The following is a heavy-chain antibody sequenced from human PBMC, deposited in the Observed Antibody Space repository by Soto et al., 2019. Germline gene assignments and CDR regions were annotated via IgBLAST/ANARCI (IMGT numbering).Heavy chain of an antibody. CDR3: ARLREACSRGSCFAVGGDDY. CDR2: IIPILGIA. Sequence: QVQLVQSGAGEKKPGSLVKVSCKASGGTFSSYTISWVRQAPGQGLEWMGRIIPILGIANYAQKFQGRVTITADKSTSTAYMELSSLRSEDAAVYYCARLREACSRGSCFAVGGDDYWGQGTLVTVSS. V-gene: IGHV1-69*02. D-gene: IGHD2-15*01. J-gene: IGHJ4*02. CDR1: GGTFSSYT.